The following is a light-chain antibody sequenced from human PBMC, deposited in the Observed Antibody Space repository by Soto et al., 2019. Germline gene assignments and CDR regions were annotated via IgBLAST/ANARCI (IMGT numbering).Light chain of an antibody. V-gene: IGKV3-15*01. CDR3: QQYNNWRPWT. J-gene: IGKJ1*01. Sequence: EIVMTQSPATLSVSPGERATLSCRASQSVSSNLAWYQQKPGQAPMILIYGASTRATGIPARFSGSGSGTEFTLTISSLQSEDFAVYYCQQYNNWRPWTFGQGTKVEIK. CDR2: GAS. CDR1: QSVSSN.